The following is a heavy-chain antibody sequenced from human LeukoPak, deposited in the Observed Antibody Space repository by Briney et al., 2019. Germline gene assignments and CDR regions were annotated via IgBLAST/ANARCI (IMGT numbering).Heavy chain of an antibody. J-gene: IGHJ4*02. D-gene: IGHD2-21*01. Sequence: ASVKVCCKASGYIFTNYVVHWVRQAPGQRPEWMGWIKAGNGDTKYSPNFQRRVAITRDTSASTAYMELSSLTSEDTALYYCARDDCGATCYPGGYWGQGTLDTVSS. CDR2: IKAGNGDT. CDR1: GYIFTNYV. CDR3: ARDDCGATCYPGGY. V-gene: IGHV1-3*01.